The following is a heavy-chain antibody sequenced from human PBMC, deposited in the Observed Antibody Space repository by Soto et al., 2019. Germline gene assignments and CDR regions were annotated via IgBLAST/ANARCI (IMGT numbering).Heavy chain of an antibody. D-gene: IGHD2-2*01. Sequence: LRLSCTASGFMFSSYTMNWVRQAPGKGLEWVSSVSFRGDIYYADSLEGRFTISRDDAKISLYLQMHSLRAEDTAVYYCARGCSSASCYYYWGQGTLVTVSS. CDR1: GFMFSSYT. V-gene: IGHV3-21*01. CDR3: ARGCSSASCYYY. J-gene: IGHJ4*02. CDR2: VSFRGDI.